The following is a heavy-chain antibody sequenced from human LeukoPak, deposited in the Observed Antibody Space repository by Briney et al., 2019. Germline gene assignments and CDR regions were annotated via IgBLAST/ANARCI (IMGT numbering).Heavy chain of an antibody. CDR1: GGSLSSYF. CDR2: IYYSGST. V-gene: IGHV4-59*01. J-gene: IGHJ4*02. CDR3: ARYRSSGYYRVFDY. D-gene: IGHD3-22*01. Sequence: SGTLSLTRTVSGGSLSSYFWGWVRQPPREGLEWIGYIYYSGSTNYNPSLKSRVTISVDTSKNQFSLKLSSVTAADTAVYYCARYRSSGYYRVFDYWGQGTLATVSS.